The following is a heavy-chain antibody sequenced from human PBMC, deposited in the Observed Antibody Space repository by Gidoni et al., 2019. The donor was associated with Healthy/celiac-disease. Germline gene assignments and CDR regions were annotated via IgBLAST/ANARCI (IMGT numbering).Heavy chain of an antibody. J-gene: IGHJ3*02. V-gene: IGHV3-23*01. Sequence: EVQLLESGGGLVQPGGSLRVSCAASGFTVGSYAMSWVRQAPGKGLGWVSAISGSGGSTYYADSVKGRFTISRDNSKNTLYLQMNSLRAEDTAVYYCAKGHFGPQGPAIDAFDIWGQGTMVTVSS. CDR3: AKGHFGPQGPAIDAFDI. CDR1: GFTVGSYA. D-gene: IGHD5-18*01. CDR2: ISGSGGST.